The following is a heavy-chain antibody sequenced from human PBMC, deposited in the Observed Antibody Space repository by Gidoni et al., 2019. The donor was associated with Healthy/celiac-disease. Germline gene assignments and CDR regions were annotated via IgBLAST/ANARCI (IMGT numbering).Heavy chain of an antibody. J-gene: IGHJ4*02. CDR1: GGPISSSSYY. CDR3: ARLTQYSSSWSDFDY. CDR2: IYYSGST. Sequence: QLQLQESGPGLVKPSETLSLTCTVSGGPISSSSYYWGWLRQPPGKGLEWIGSIYYSGSTYYNPSLKSRVTISVDTSKNQFSLKLSSVTAADTAVYYCARLTQYSSSWSDFDYWGQGTLVTVSS. D-gene: IGHD6-13*01. V-gene: IGHV4-39*01.